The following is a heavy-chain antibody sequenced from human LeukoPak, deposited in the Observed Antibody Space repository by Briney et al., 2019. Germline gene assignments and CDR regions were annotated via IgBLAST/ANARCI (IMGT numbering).Heavy chain of an antibody. CDR1: GGSISSNNYY. D-gene: IGHD6-6*01. Sequence: SETLSLTCTVSGGSISSNNYYWGWIRQPPGKGLEWIGNIYTSGSTYYSPSLKSRVIISLDTSENQFSLTLSSVTAADTAVYYCARGFGYSSSGVWYYFDYWGQGTLVTVSS. CDR2: IYTSGST. CDR3: ARGFGYSSSGVWYYFDY. J-gene: IGHJ4*02. V-gene: IGHV4-39*07.